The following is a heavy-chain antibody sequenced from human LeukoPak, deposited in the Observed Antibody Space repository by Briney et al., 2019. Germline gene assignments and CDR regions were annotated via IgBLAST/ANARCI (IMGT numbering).Heavy chain of an antibody. J-gene: IGHJ4*02. CDR1: GGTFSSYA. CDR3: ATATGGEQLVLFDY. V-gene: IGHV1-69*13. CDR2: IIPIFGTA. D-gene: IGHD6-6*01. Sequence: SVKVSCKASGGTFSSYAISWVRQAPGQGLEWMGGIIPIFGTANYAQKFQGRVTITADESTSTAYMELSSLRSEDTAVYYCATATGGEQLVLFDYWGRGTLVTVSS.